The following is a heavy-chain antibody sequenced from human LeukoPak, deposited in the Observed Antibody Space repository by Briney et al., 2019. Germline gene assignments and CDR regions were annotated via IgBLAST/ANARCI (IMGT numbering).Heavy chain of an antibody. J-gene: IGHJ6*02. CDR3: ARDETGAAGTSIPYYYYGMDV. V-gene: IGHV3-20*04. CDR2: INWNGGST. D-gene: IGHD6-13*01. Sequence: GGSLRLSCAASGFTFDDYGMSWVRQAPGKGLEWVSGINWNGGSTGYADSVKGRFTISRDNAKNSLYLQMNSLRAEDTALYYCARDETGAAGTSIPYYYYGMDVWGQGTTVAVSS. CDR1: GFTFDDYG.